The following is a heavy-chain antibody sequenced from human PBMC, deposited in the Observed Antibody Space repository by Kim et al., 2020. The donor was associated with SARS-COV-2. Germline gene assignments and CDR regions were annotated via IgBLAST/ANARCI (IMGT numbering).Heavy chain of an antibody. D-gene: IGHD1-26*01. CDR2: ISYDGKIN. CDR1: GFTFRNYG. Sequence: GGSLRLSCEASGFTFRNYGMHWVRQAPGKGLEWVTFISYDGKINYYADSVRGRFTISRDNSKNTLYLQMSSLRVEDTAVYYCAKRGESGSHLYFEYWGQGTLVTVSS. J-gene: IGHJ4*02. V-gene: IGHV3-30*18. CDR3: AKRGESGSHLYFEY.